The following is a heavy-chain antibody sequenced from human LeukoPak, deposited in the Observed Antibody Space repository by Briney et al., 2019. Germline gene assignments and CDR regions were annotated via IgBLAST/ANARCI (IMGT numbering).Heavy chain of an antibody. CDR3: ARGHFWFDP. V-gene: IGHV4-34*01. J-gene: IGHJ5*02. Sequence: SETLSLTCAVYGGSFSGYYWSWIRQPPGKGLEWIGEINHSGSTNYNPSLKCRVTISVDTSKNQFSLKLSSVTAADTAVYYCARGHFWFDPWGQGTLVTVSS. CDR1: GGSFSGYY. CDR2: INHSGST.